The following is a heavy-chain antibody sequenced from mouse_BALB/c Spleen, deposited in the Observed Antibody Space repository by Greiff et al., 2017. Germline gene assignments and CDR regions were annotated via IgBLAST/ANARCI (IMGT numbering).Heavy chain of an antibody. CDR3: ARNGEYGNPFDY. V-gene: IGHV5-17*02. Sequence: EVKLVESGGGLVQPGGSRKLSCAASGFTFSSFGMHWVRQAPEKGLEWVAYISSGSSTIYYADTVKGRFTISRDNPKNTLFPQMTSLRSEDTAMYYCARNGEYGNPFDYWGQGTTLTVSS. J-gene: IGHJ2*01. CDR1: GFTFSSFG. CDR2: ISSGSSTI. D-gene: IGHD2-10*02.